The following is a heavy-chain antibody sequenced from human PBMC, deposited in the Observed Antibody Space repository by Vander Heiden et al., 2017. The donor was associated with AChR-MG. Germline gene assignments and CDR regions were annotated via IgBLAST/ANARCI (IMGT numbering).Heavy chain of an antibody. V-gene: IGHV5-51*01. Sequence: EVQLGQSGAEVKKPGESPKLLCKGSGYNLTSTWVGWVRQMRGQGLEWMGIIYPGDSDTRYSPPFQGHVTISADKSISTAYLQWSSLKASDTAMYYCARRAYCGGDCYFDSYFNSWGQGTLVTVSS. J-gene: IGHJ4*02. CDR3: ARRAYCGGDCYFDSYFNS. D-gene: IGHD2-21*02. CDR2: IYPGDSDT. CDR1: GYNLTSTW.